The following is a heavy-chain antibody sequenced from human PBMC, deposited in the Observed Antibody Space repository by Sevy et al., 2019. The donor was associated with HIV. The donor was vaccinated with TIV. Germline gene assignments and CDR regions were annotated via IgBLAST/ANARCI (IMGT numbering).Heavy chain of an antibody. D-gene: IGHD2-2*01. Sequence: GGSLRLSCAASGFTLSPYSMEWVRQAPGKGLEWVSHISSSSNIIYYADSVKGRFTVSRDNAKNSLYLRMDSLRDEDTAVYYCARDAMRVGNSNYSYGMDVWGQGTTVTVSS. CDR3: ARDAMRVGNSNYSYGMDV. V-gene: IGHV3-48*02. CDR2: ISSSSNII. CDR1: GFTLSPYS. J-gene: IGHJ6*02.